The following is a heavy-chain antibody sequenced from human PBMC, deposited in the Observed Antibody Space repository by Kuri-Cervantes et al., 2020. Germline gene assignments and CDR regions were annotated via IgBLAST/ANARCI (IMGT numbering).Heavy chain of an antibody. J-gene: IGHJ3*02. Sequence: ESLKIPCVGSGFPVSSYWMSWVRQAPGKGLEWVANIKQDGSDKYYVDSVKGRFTISRDNAKNSLSLQMNSLRAEDTAVYYCARGPSYIHYDYIWGSYRQRAFDIWGQGTMVTVSS. CDR3: ARGPSYIHYDYIWGSYRQRAFDI. V-gene: IGHV3-7*01. CDR1: GFPVSSYW. D-gene: IGHD3-16*02. CDR2: IKQDGSDK.